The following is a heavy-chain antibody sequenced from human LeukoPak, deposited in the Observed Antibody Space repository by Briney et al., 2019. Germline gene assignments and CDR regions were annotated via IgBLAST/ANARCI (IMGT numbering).Heavy chain of an antibody. V-gene: IGHV3-7*01. Sequence: GGSLRLSCAASGFTFSSYWMSWVRQAPGKGLEWVANIKQDGSEKYYVDSVKGRFTISRDNAKNSLYLQMNSLRAEDTAVYYCARDLSDYDFWILGFDYWGQGTLVTVSS. CDR2: IKQDGSEK. CDR1: GFTFSSYW. CDR3: ARDLSDYDFWILGFDY. D-gene: IGHD3-3*01. J-gene: IGHJ4*02.